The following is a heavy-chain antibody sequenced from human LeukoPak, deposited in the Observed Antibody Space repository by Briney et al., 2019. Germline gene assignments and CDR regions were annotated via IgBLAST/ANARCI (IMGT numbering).Heavy chain of an antibody. V-gene: IGHV4-4*02. CDR2: VELSGRT. J-gene: IGHJ4*02. CDR3: ARDPDYDILTGYYSDY. D-gene: IGHD3-9*01. CDR1: GGSISSTNW. Sequence: SETLSLTCGVSGGSISSTNWWTWVRQPPGEGLEWIGEVELSGRTNYNPSLKSRVTISVDTSKNQFSLKLSSVTAADTAVYYCARDPDYDILTGYYSDYWGQGTLVTVSS.